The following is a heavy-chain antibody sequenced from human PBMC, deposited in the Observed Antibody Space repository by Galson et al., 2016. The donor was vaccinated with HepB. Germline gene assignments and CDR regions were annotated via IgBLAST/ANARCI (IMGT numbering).Heavy chain of an antibody. CDR2: ISAYNGNT. Sequence: SVKVSCKASGYSFNTHGITWVRQAPGQGLEWMGWISAYNGNTNYAQKFKGRVAMTTDTSTSTAYMELRSLRSDDTAVYYCTRWYSGSPPGDYWGQGTLVTVSS. D-gene: IGHD1-26*01. CDR1: GYSFNTHG. V-gene: IGHV1-18*04. CDR3: TRWYSGSPPGDY. J-gene: IGHJ4*02.